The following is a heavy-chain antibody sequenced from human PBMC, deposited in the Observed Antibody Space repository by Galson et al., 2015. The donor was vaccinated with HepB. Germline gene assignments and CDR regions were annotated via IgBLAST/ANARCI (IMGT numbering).Heavy chain of an antibody. CDR3: VKGKWIQLWSSFDY. D-gene: IGHD5-18*01. J-gene: IGHJ4*02. CDR2: ISSNGGST. V-gene: IGHV3-64D*06. Sequence: SLRLSCAASGFTFSSYAMHWVRQAPGKGLEYVSAISSNGGSTYYADSVKGRFTISRDNSKNTLYLQMSSLRAEDTAVYYCVKGKWIQLWSSFDYWGQGTLVTVSS. CDR1: GFTFSSYA.